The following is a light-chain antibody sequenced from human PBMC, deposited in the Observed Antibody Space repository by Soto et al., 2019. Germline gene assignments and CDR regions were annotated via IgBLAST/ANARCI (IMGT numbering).Light chain of an antibody. CDR2: GAS. Sequence: EIVLTQSPGTLSLSPGDRATLSCRASQNINSNYLAWYQQRPGQAPRLLIYGASNTATGIPDRFSGSGSGTDFTLTISRLEPEDFAVYYCQQYDTSPYTFGRGTKLEIK. V-gene: IGKV3-20*01. CDR3: QQYDTSPYT. J-gene: IGKJ2*01. CDR1: QNINSNY.